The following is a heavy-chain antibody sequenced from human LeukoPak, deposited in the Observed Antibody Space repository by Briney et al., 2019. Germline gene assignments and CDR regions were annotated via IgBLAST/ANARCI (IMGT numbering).Heavy chain of an antibody. D-gene: IGHD3-22*01. CDR2: IIPIFGTA. CDR3: ARPYYYDSSGYYY. CDR1: GGPFSSYA. J-gene: IGHJ4*02. V-gene: IGHV1-69*05. Sequence: SVKVSCKASGGPFSSYAISWVRPAPGQGLEWIGGIIPIFGTANYAQKFQGRVTITTDESTSTAYMELSSLRSEDTAVYYCARPYYYDSSGYYYWGQGTLVTVSS.